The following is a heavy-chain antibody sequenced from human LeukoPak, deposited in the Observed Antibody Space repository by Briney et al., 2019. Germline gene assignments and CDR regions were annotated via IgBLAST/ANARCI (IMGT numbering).Heavy chain of an antibody. CDR3: ARAGWRITCGIDY. CDR2: IYHTGST. D-gene: IGHD3-10*01. V-gene: IGHV4-38-2*01. Sequence: SETLSLTCGVSGYSISRGYYWAWSRPPPRKRQELTGIIYHTGSTYYTPSLGSRVTISMDTSKNEFSLNLNSVTATATAVYYCARAGWRITCGIDYWGQGALVTVPS. J-gene: IGHJ4*02. CDR1: GYSISRGYY.